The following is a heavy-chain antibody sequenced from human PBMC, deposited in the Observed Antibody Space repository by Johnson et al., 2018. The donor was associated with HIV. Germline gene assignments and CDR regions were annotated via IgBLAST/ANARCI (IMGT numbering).Heavy chain of an antibody. V-gene: IGHV3-48*04. Sequence: LVESGGGLVQPGGSLRLSCAASGFTFSSYGMHWVRQAPGKGLEWISYISSSGSTRYYADSVKGRFTISRDNAKNSLYLQMNSLRAEDTAGYYCARYQQLVRCGAFDIWGQGTMVTVSS. CDR3: ARYQQLVRCGAFDI. D-gene: IGHD6-13*01. CDR2: ISSSGSTR. J-gene: IGHJ3*02. CDR1: GFTFSSYG.